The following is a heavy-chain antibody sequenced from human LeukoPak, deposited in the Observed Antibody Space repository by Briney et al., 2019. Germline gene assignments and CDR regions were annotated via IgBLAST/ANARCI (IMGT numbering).Heavy chain of an antibody. CDR3: ARDRGPRAFDY. D-gene: IGHD5-12*01. V-gene: IGHV3-74*01. CDR2: INSDGSST. CDR1: GFTFSSYW. J-gene: IGHJ4*02. Sequence: PGGSLRLSCAASGFTFSSYWMHWVRPAPGKGLVWVSRINSDGSSTSYADSVKGRFTISRDNSKNTLYLQMNSLRAEDTAVYYCARDRGPRAFDYWGQGTLVTVSS.